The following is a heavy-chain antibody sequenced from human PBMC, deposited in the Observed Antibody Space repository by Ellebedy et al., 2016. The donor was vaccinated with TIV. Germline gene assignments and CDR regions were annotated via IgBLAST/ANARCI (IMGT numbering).Heavy chain of an antibody. V-gene: IGHV1-18*01. Sequence: AASVKVSCKASGYTFNLYAITWVRQAPGQGLEWMGWISAYNGDTNYAQKVQGRVTLTTDSSTNSAFMELRSLRSDDTAIYYCARHGPDFNNTNTDAFDIWGQGTMVTVSS. J-gene: IGHJ3*02. D-gene: IGHD2-2*01. CDR3: ARHGPDFNNTNTDAFDI. CDR1: GYTFNLYA. CDR2: ISAYNGDT.